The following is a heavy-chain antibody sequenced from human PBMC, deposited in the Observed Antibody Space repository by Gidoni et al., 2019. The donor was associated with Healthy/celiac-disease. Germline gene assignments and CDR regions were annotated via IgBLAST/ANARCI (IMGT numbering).Heavy chain of an antibody. CDR2: IYTSGST. J-gene: IGHJ4*02. CDR1: GGSISSGSYY. D-gene: IGHD4-17*01. CDR3: ARSPVWLYDYGGISFDY. Sequence: QVQLQESGPGLVKPSQTLSLTCTVSGGSISSGSYYWSWIRQPAGKGLEWIGRIYTSGSTNYNPSLKSRVTISVDTSKNQFSLKLSSVTAADTAVYYCARSPVWLYDYGGISFDYWGQGTLVTVSS. V-gene: IGHV4-61*02.